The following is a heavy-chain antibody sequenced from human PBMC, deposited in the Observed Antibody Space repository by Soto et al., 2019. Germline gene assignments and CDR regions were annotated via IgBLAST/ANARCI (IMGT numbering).Heavy chain of an antibody. Sequence: QVQLQESGPGLVKPSQTLSLTCTVSGGSISSGGYYWSWIRQHPGKGLEWIGYIYYSGSTYYNPTLKSRVTISVDTSKNQFSLKLSSVTAADTAVYYCARGGIAAAAPPDYWGQGTLVTVSS. D-gene: IGHD6-13*01. CDR2: IYYSGST. V-gene: IGHV4-31*03. CDR3: ARGGIAAAAPPDY. CDR1: GGSISSGGYY. J-gene: IGHJ4*02.